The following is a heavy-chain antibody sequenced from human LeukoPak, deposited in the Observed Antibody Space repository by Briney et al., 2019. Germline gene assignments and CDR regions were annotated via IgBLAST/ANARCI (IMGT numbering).Heavy chain of an antibody. J-gene: IGHJ4*02. CDR1: GYTFTNYY. Sequence: ASVKVSCKASGYTFTNYYVHWVRQAPGQGLEWMGTVNLSGGSTTCAQKFQGRVTMTRDTSTSTVYMELSSLRSEDTAVYYCAKDSSSSYYFDYWGQGTLVTVSS. D-gene: IGHD6-13*01. V-gene: IGHV1-46*01. CDR3: AKDSSSSYYFDY. CDR2: VNLSGGST.